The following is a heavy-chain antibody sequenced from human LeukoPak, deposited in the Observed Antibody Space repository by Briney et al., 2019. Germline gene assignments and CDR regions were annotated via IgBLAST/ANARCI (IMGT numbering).Heavy chain of an antibody. V-gene: IGHV4-30-2*01. CDR2: IYHSGST. CDR3: ARDLAFDT. CDR1: GGSISSGGYS. J-gene: IGHJ3*02. Sequence: PSQTLSLTCAISGGSISSGGYSWSWIRQPPGKGLEWIGYIYHSGSTNYNPSLKSRVTISEDTSKNQFSLKLRSVTAADTAVYYCARDLAFDTWGQGTMVTVSS.